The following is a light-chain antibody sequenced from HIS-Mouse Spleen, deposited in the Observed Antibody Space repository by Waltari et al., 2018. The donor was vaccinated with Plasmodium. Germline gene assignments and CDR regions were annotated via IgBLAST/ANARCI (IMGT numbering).Light chain of an antibody. CDR2: AAS. CDR3: QQSYSTPPFT. CDR1: QSISSY. V-gene: IGKV1-39*01. Sequence: PSSLSASVGDRVTITCRASQSISSYLNWYQQKPGKAPKLLIYAASSLQSGVPSRFSGSGSGTDFTLTISSLQPEDFATYYCQQSYSTPPFTFGPGTKVDIK. J-gene: IGKJ3*01.